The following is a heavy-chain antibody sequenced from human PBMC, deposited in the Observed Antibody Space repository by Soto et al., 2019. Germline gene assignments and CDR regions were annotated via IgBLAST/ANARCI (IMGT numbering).Heavy chain of an antibody. J-gene: IGHJ5*02. D-gene: IGHD6-13*01. V-gene: IGHV3-23*01. CDR3: ARIESIARNWFDP. Sequence: PGGSLRLSCAASGFTFSSYAMSWVRQAPGKGLEWVSAISGSGGSTYYADSVKGRFTISRDNSKNTLYLQMNSLKASDTAMYFCARIESIARNWFDPWGQGTLVTVSS. CDR1: GFTFSSYA. CDR2: ISGSGGST.